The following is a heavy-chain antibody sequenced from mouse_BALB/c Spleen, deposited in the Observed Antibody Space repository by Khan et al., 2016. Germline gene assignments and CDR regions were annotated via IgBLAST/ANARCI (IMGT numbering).Heavy chain of an antibody. Sequence: QIQLVQSGPELKKPGETVKISCKASEYTFTDYGMNWVKQAPGKGLKWMGWINTYTGEPTYADDFKGRFAFSLETSASTAYLQINNLKDEDTATYFCAKGFGNYGYFDYWGQGTTLTVSS. V-gene: IGHV9-3-1*01. J-gene: IGHJ2*01. D-gene: IGHD2-1*01. CDR3: AKGFGNYGYFDY. CDR1: EYTFTDYG. CDR2: INTYTGEP.